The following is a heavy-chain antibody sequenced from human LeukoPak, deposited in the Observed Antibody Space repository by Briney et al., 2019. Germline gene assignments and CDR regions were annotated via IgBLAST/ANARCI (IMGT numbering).Heavy chain of an antibody. CDR3: AKDRGYSYGSYDY. CDR1: GFTFRSYV. Sequence: GGSLRLSCAASGFTFRSYVMSWVRQAPGKGLEWVSSISGSGISTYYADSVKGRFTISRDNSKNTLYLQMNSLRDEDTAVYYCAKDRGYSYGSYDYWGQGTLVTVSS. V-gene: IGHV3-23*01. D-gene: IGHD5-18*01. CDR2: ISGSGIST. J-gene: IGHJ4*02.